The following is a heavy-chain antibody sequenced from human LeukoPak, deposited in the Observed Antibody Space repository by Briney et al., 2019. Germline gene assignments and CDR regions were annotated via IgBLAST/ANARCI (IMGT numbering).Heavy chain of an antibody. J-gene: IGHJ5*02. CDR3: ARAASRRDSSGYYSGWFDP. Sequence: ASVKVSCKASGYTFTGYYIHWVRQAPGQGLEWMGWINPNSGGTNYAQKFQGRVTMTRDTSISTAYMELSRLRSDDTAVYYCARAASRRDSSGYYSGWFDPWGQGTLVTVSS. V-gene: IGHV1-2*02. D-gene: IGHD3-22*01. CDR1: GYTFTGYY. CDR2: INPNSGGT.